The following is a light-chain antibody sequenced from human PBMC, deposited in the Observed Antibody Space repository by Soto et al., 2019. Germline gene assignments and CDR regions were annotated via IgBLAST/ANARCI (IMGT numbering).Light chain of an antibody. CDR1: SSDVGGYNY. CDR2: DVS. V-gene: IGLV2-14*03. CDR3: LSYTPSSTYV. Sequence: QSALTQPASVSGSPGQSITIPCTGTSSDVGGYNYVSWYQQHPGIAPKVMIYDVSNRPSGVSNRFSGSKSGNTASLTISGLQAEDEADYYCLSYTPSSTYVCGTGTKVTVL. J-gene: IGLJ1*01.